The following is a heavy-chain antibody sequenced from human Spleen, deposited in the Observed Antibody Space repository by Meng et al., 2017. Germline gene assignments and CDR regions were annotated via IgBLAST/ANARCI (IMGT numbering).Heavy chain of an antibody. Sequence: SETLSLTCTVSDDSISSYYWNWIRQPPGKGLEWIGFIYHNGDTNYNPSLKSRVTISVDTSKNQFSLKLSSVTAADTAVYYCARGPSSSWSVNYYYYYGMDVWGQGTTVTVSS. CDR2: IYHNGDT. J-gene: IGHJ6*02. V-gene: IGHV4-59*12. CDR1: DDSISSYY. CDR3: ARGPSSSWSVNYYYYYGMDV. D-gene: IGHD6-13*01.